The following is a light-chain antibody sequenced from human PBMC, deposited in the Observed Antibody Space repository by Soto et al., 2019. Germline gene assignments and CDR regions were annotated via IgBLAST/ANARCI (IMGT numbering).Light chain of an antibody. CDR2: DAT. CDR3: QQFAKSST. J-gene: IGKJ1*01. CDR1: HNIERW. V-gene: IGKV1-5*01. Sequence: IQMTQSPSTLSACAGDRVTITCRASHNIERWMAWYQQKRGRAPSLLIFDATTLHSGVPSRFSGGGSGTEFTLTINGLQPDDFATYYCQQFAKSSTFGQGTKVDIK.